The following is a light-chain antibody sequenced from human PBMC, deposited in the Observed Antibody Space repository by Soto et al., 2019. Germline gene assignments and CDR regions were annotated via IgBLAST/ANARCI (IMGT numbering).Light chain of an antibody. V-gene: IGKV3-20*01. CDR2: GVS. CDR3: QQYGSSPIT. J-gene: IGKJ5*01. CDR1: QSVSSTY. Sequence: EIVLTQSPATLSLSPGERATLSCRASQSVSSTYLAWYQQKPGQAPRLLIYGVSSRATGIPDRFSGSGSGTHFTLTISRLEPEDFAVYYCQQYGSSPITFGQGTRLESK.